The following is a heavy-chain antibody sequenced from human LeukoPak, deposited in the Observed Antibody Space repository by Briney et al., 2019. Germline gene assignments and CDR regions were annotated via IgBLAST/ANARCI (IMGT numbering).Heavy chain of an antibody. J-gene: IGHJ4*02. V-gene: IGHV3-30*02. CDR2: IRYDGSDK. Sequence: PGGSLRLSCAASGFIFSDYGMHWVRQAPGKGLEWVAFIRYDGSDKYYADSVKGRFTNSRDDSKNTLYLQMNSLRPEDTAVYYCAKLYGSGTSYHPLDYWGQGTLVTDSS. CDR3: AKLYGSGTSYHPLDY. D-gene: IGHD3-10*01. CDR1: GFIFSDYG.